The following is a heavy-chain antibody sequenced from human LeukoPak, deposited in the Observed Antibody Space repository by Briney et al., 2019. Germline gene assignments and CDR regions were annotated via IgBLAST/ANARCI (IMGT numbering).Heavy chain of an antibody. CDR1: GFTFSSYS. Sequence: PGGSLRLSGAASGFTFSSYSMNWVRQAPGKGLEWVSYISSSSSTIYYADSVKGRFTISRDNAKNSLYLQMNSLRDEDTAVYYCARDGIPMVRGVNLDYWGQGTLVTVSS. J-gene: IGHJ4*02. D-gene: IGHD3-10*01. V-gene: IGHV3-48*02. CDR2: ISSSSSTI. CDR3: ARDGIPMVRGVNLDY.